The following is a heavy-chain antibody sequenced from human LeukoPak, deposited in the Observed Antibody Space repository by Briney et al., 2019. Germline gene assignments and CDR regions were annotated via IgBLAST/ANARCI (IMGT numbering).Heavy chain of an antibody. CDR2: IYNSGST. Sequence: PSETLSLTCTVSGGSIGSYYWSWIRQPPGKGLEWIGYIYNSGSTNYNPSLKSRVTISVDTSKNQFSLKLSSVSAADTAVYYCARPSRDGFRYTFDYWRHGTLVTVSS. V-gene: IGHV4-59*01. D-gene: IGHD5-24*01. J-gene: IGHJ4*01. CDR3: ARPSRDGFRYTFDY. CDR1: GGSIGSYY.